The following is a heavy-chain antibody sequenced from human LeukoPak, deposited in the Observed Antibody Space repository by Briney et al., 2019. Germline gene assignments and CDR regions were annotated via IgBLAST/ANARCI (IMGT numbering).Heavy chain of an antibody. J-gene: IGHJ3*02. Sequence: AAQTLSLTWTVSGGSISNYYWSWVRQPAGEGLEWRGRIYTSGNTNYNSSLKSRLTISVDTSKNQFSLKLSSVTAADTAVYYCARRRPMGGSFPDSFDIWGQGTMVTVSS. D-gene: IGHD1-26*01. V-gene: IGHV4-4*07. CDR2: IYTSGNT. CDR1: GGSISNYY. CDR3: ARRRPMGGSFPDSFDI.